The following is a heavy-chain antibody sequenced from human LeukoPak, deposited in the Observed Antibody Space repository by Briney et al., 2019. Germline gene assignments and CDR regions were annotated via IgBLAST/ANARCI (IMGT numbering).Heavy chain of an antibody. V-gene: IGHV1-46*01. CDR1: GYTFISYY. D-gene: IGHD1-26*01. J-gene: IGHJ4*02. CDR2: INPSGGST. CDR3: ARAEVIVGTTGFDY. Sequence: ASVKVSCKASGYTFISYYMHWVRQAPGKGLEWMGIINPSGGSTNYAQKFQGRVTMTRDTSTSTVYMELSSLRSEDTAVYYCARAEVIVGTTGFDYWGQGTLVTVSS.